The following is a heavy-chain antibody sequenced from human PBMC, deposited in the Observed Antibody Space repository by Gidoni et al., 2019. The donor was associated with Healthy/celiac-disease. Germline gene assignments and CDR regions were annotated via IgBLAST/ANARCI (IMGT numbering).Heavy chain of an antibody. D-gene: IGHD2-8*01. Sequence: QVQLVESGGGVVQPGGSLRLSCAASGFTFSSYGMHWVRQAPGKGLEWVAFIRYDGSNKYYADSVKGRFTISRDNSKNTLYLQMNSLRAEDTAVYYCAKDDRDVLIPLASTDGMDVWGQGTTVTVSS. J-gene: IGHJ6*02. CDR1: GFTFSSYG. V-gene: IGHV3-30*02. CDR3: AKDDRDVLIPLASTDGMDV. CDR2: IRYDGSNK.